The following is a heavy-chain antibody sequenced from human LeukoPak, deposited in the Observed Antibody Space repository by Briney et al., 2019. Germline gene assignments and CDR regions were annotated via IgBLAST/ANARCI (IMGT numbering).Heavy chain of an antibody. CDR3: ARRLRYYYDSSGYSDY. CDR2: MNPNSGNT. J-gene: IGHJ4*02. V-gene: IGHV1-8*01. D-gene: IGHD3-22*01. CDR1: GYTFTSYD. Sequence: ASVQFSFQASGYTFTSYDINWVRQATGQGLEWMGWMNPNSGNTGYAQKFQGRVTMTRNTSISTAYMELSSLRSEDTAVYYCARRLRYYYDSSGYSDYWGQGTLVTVSS.